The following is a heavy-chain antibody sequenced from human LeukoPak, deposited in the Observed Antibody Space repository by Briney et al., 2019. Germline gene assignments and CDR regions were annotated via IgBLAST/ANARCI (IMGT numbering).Heavy chain of an antibody. J-gene: IGHJ4*02. CDR2: ISGSGGST. CDR3: AGYDSSGYYYN. Sequence: GGSLRLSCAASGFTFSSYAMSWVRQAPGKGLEWVSAISGSGGSTYYADSVKGRFTISRDNSKNTLYLQMNSLRAEDTAVYYCAGYDSSGYYYNWGQGTLVTVSS. D-gene: IGHD3-22*01. CDR1: GFTFSSYA. V-gene: IGHV3-23*01.